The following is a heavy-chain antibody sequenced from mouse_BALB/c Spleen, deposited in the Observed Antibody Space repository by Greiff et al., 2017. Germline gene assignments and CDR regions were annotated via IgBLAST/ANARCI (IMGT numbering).Heavy chain of an antibody. CDR1: GFTFSSYA. CDR3: ARAPLGTWFAY. CDR2: ISSGGST. J-gene: IGHJ3*01. D-gene: IGHD4-1*01. V-gene: IGHV5-6-5*01. Sequence: EVKLVESGGGLVKPGGSLKLSCAASGFTFSSYAMSWVRQTPEKRLEWVASISSGGSTYYPDSVKGRFTISRDNARNILYLQMSSLKSEDTAMYYCARAPLGTWFAYWGQGTLVTVSA.